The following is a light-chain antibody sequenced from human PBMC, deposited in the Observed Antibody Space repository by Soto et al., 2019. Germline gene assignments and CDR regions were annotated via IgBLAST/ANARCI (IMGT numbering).Light chain of an antibody. CDR1: QSVSSSY. CDR3: QQYGSLLT. CDR2: GAS. V-gene: IGKV3-20*01. Sequence: ESVLTQSPGTLSLSPGERATLSCRASQSVSSSYLAWYQQKPGQAPRLLIYGASSRATGIPDRFSGSGSGTDFTLTISRLEPEDFAVYYCQQYGSLLTFGGGTKVVIK. J-gene: IGKJ4*01.